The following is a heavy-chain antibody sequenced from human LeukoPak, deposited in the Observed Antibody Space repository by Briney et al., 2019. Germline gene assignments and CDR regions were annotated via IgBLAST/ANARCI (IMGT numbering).Heavy chain of an antibody. CDR3: AKDLWDIVVVPAAKWDY. D-gene: IGHD2-2*01. Sequence: GGSLRLSCAVSGFTFRNYGMSWVRQAPGKGLEWVSGISGSGGGTYYADSVKGRSTISRDNSKNTLYLQMNSLRAEDTAVYYCAKDLWDIVVVPAAKWDYWGQGTLGTVSA. CDR2: ISGSGGGT. CDR1: GFTFRNYG. J-gene: IGHJ4*02. V-gene: IGHV3-23*01.